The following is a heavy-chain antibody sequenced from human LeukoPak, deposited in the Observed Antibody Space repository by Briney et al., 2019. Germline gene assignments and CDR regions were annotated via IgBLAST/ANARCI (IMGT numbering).Heavy chain of an antibody. Sequence: GGSLMLSCAASAFTFRPYAMNWVRQAPRKGLEGVSSINGGGDTTYYAESVKGRFTIYLDNSKNTLYLHMSSLRAEDTAVYYCPGGKNFGYFDLWGRGTLVTVSS. CDR1: AFTFRPYA. CDR2: INGGGDTT. CDR3: PGGKNFGYFDL. J-gene: IGHJ2*01. D-gene: IGHD2/OR15-2a*01. V-gene: IGHV3-23*01.